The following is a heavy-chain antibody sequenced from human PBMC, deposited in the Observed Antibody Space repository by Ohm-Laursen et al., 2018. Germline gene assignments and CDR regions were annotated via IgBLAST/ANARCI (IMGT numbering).Heavy chain of an antibody. CDR3: AKDPYYGSAL. CDR1: GFTFSSYS. J-gene: IGHJ4*02. V-gene: IGHV3-48*01. CDR2: IGSISSVT. Sequence: SLRLSCSASGFTFSSYSMNWVRQAPGKGLEWVSYIGSISSVTYYGDSVKGRFTISRDNSKNTLYLQMNSLRAEDTAVYYCAKDPYYGSALWGQGTLVTVSS. D-gene: IGHD3-10*01.